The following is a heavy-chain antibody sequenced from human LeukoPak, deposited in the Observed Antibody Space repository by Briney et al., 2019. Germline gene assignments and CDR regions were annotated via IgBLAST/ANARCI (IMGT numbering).Heavy chain of an antibody. Sequence: SETLSLTCAAYGGSFSGYYWSWIRQPPGKGLEWIGEINHSGSTNYNPSLKSRVTISVDTSKNQFSLKLSSVTAADTAVYYCARSFKQLLPFDYWGQGTLVTVSS. J-gene: IGHJ4*02. D-gene: IGHD6-6*01. CDR2: INHSGST. V-gene: IGHV4-34*01. CDR3: ARSFKQLLPFDY. CDR1: GGSFSGYY.